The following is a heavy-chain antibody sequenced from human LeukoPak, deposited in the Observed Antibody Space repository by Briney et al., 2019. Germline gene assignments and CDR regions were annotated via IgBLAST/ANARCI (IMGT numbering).Heavy chain of an antibody. CDR2: ISSSSSYI. CDR1: GFTFSSYS. J-gene: IGHJ5*02. D-gene: IGHD3-3*01. Sequence: PGGSLRLSCAASGFTFSSYSMNWVRQAPGKGLEWVSSISSSSSYIYYADSVKGRFTISRDNAKNSLYLQMNSLRAEDTAVYYCAGHYDFWSGYLNWFEPWGQGTLVTVSS. V-gene: IGHV3-21*01. CDR3: AGHYDFWSGYLNWFEP.